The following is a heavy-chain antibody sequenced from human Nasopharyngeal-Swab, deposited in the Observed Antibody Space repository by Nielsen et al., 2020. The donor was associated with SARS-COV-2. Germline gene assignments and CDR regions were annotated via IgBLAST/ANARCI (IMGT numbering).Heavy chain of an antibody. CDR1: GFTFSDYY. CDR3: ARPPLYYYDSSGPWYFDL. J-gene: IGHJ2*01. Sequence: GESLKISCAASGFTFSDYYMSWIRQAPGKGLEWVSYISSSSSYIYYADSVKGRFTISRDNAKNSLHLQMNSLRAEDTAVYYCARPPLYYYDSSGPWYFDLWGRGTLVTVSS. CDR2: ISSSSSYI. V-gene: IGHV3-11*06. D-gene: IGHD3-22*01.